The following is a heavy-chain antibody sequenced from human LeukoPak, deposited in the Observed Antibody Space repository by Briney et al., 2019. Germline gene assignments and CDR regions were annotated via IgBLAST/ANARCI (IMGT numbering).Heavy chain of an antibody. D-gene: IGHD3-3*01. Sequence: GGSLRLSCEASGFTFSDPYMSWVRQAPGKGLELVANIKQDRSEKYYVDSVKGRFTISRDNAKNSLYLQMNSLRAEDTAVYYCARLREIPVFGVVTKSTSYFDYWGQGTLVTVSS. J-gene: IGHJ4*02. V-gene: IGHV3-7*01. CDR1: GFTFSDPY. CDR2: IKQDRSEK. CDR3: ARLREIPVFGVVTKSTSYFDY.